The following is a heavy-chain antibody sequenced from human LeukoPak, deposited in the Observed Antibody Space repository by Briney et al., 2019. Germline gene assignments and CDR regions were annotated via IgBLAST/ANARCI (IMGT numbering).Heavy chain of an antibody. J-gene: IGHJ4*02. Sequence: GGSLRLSCAASGFNFISYEMNWVRQAPGKGLEWVANIKHNGDELNYVDSVEDRFTISRDNAKNSLYLHMTSLRAEDTAVYYCARELRTFDSWGQGTLVTVSS. CDR1: GFNFISYE. CDR3: ARELRTFDS. V-gene: IGHV3-7*01. D-gene: IGHD3-16*01. CDR2: IKHNGDEL.